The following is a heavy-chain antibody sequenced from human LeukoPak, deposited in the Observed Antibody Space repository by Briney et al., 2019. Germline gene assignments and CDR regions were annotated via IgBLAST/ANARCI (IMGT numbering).Heavy chain of an antibody. J-gene: IGHJ5*02. CDR3: ASLYGDYGSNWFDP. CDR2: ISGSGSTI. Sequence: GGSLRLSCVASGVTFSSYEMDWVGQAPGKGGEGISYISGSGSTIYNADSGKGGFTISRDNAKNSVFLQMNSLRAEDTAVYYCASLYGDYGSNWFDPWGQRTLVTVSS. V-gene: IGHV3-48*03. D-gene: IGHD4-17*01. CDR1: GVTFSSYE.